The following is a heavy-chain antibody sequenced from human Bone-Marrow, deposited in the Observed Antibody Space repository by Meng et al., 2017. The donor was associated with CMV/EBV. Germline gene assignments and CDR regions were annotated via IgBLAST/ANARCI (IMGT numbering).Heavy chain of an antibody. V-gene: IGHV3-11*04. Sequence: GGSLRLSCAASGFTFSDYYMSWIRQAPGKGLERVSYISSSGSTIYYEDSVKGRFTISRDNAMNTLYRQVNGLRAEDKAAYYCARGRGCAEGWGQGTLVTVSS. CDR3: ARGRGCAEG. CDR1: GFTFSDYY. CDR2: ISSSGSTI. D-gene: IGHD3-16*01. J-gene: IGHJ4*02.